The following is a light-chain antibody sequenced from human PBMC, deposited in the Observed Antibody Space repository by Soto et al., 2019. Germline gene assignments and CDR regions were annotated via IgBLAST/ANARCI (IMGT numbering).Light chain of an antibody. V-gene: IGKV3-15*01. CDR3: QQYSKWPPIT. CDR2: DTS. CDR1: QSVSSQ. Sequence: EMVMTQSPATLSVSPGESATLACRASQSVSSQLAWYQQKPGQTPRLLIYDTSTRATGIPARFSGSGSGTEFTLTISSLQSEDFAVYYCQQYSKWPPITFGQGTRLEIK. J-gene: IGKJ5*01.